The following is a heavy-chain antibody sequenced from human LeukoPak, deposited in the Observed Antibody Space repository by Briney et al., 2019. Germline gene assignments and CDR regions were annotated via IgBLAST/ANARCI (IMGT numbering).Heavy chain of an antibody. J-gene: IGHJ4*02. CDR1: GFTFSSYA. V-gene: IGHV3-23*01. CDR2: ISGSGGST. D-gene: IGHD3-3*01. Sequence: GGSLGLSCAASGFTFSSYAMSWVRQAPGKGLEWVSAISGSGGSTYYADSVKGRFTISRDNSKNTLYLQMNSLRAEDTAVYYCAKVFGRVGTFDYWGQGTLVTVSS. CDR3: AKVFGRVGTFDY.